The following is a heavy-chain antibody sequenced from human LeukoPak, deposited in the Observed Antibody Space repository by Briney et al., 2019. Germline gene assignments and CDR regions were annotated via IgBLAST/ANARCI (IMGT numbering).Heavy chain of an antibody. Sequence: GASLKISCQGSGYSFTNYWIAWVRQMPRTRLEWLGIIYPGDSDTAYSPSFQCQVTISADKTINTAYLQWSSLEASDTAMYYCAQYHASGAYSDHASDVWGPGTIVTVSS. J-gene: IGHJ3*01. V-gene: IGHV5-51*01. D-gene: IGHD3-10*01. CDR2: IYPGDSDT. CDR3: AQYHASGAYSDHASDV. CDR1: GYSFTNYW.